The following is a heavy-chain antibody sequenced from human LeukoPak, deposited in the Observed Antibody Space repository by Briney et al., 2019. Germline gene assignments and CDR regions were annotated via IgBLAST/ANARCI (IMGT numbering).Heavy chain of an antibody. CDR3: ARAGITIFGVVITFDY. CDR1: GGSISSGGYY. CDR2: IYHSGST. J-gene: IGHJ4*02. Sequence: PSQTLSLTCTVSGGSISSGGYYWSWIRQPPGKGLEWIGYIYHSGSTYYNPSLKSRVTISVDRSKNQFSLKLSSVTAADTAVYYCARAGITIFGVVITFDYWGQGTLVTVSS. V-gene: IGHV4-30-2*01. D-gene: IGHD3-3*01.